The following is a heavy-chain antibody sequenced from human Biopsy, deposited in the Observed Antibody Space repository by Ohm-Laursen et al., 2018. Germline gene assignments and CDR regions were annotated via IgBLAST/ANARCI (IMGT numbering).Heavy chain of an antibody. Sequence: SVKVSCKSSGYTFINSGISWVRQAPGQGLEWMGWISPKNGNTYFTQHFQDRITMTTDTSTTTAYMELKSLRSDDTAVYYCARVVSLCGGDCYSLDSWGQGTLVTVSS. CDR2: ISPKNGNT. CDR1: GYTFINSG. J-gene: IGHJ5*01. D-gene: IGHD2-21*02. V-gene: IGHV1-18*01. CDR3: ARVVSLCGGDCYSLDS.